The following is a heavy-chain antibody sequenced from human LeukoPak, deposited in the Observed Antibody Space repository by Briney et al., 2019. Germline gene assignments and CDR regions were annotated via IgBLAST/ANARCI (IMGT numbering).Heavy chain of an antibody. CDR1: GFTFSNYD. V-gene: IGHV3-23*01. Sequence: GGSLSLSCAASGFTFSNYDMSWVRQAPGNGLEWVSSISDSGGSTYYADSVKGRLIISRDNSKNTLYLQMTNLRAADTAVYYCAKDLSRAVAADWFDPWDQGSLVTVSS. CDR3: AKDLSRAVAADWFDP. D-gene: IGHD6-19*01. J-gene: IGHJ5*02. CDR2: ISDSGGST.